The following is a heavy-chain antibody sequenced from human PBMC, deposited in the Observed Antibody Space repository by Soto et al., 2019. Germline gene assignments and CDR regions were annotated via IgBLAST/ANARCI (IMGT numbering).Heavy chain of an antibody. J-gene: IGHJ4*02. CDR2: IYYTGST. CDR1: GGSISSGGYY. V-gene: IGHV4-31*03. CDR3: ARDHEYYDSSTYLYYFDY. Sequence: LSLTCTVSGGSISSGGYYWSWIRQHPGKGLEWIGYIYYTGSTYYNPSLKSRVTISVDTSKNQFSLKLSSVTAADTAVYYCARDHEYYDSSTYLYYFDYWGQGTLVTVSS. D-gene: IGHD3-22*01.